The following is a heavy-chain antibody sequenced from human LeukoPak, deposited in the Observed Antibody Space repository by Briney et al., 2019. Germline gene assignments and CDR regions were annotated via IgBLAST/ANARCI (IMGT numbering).Heavy chain of an antibody. J-gene: IGHJ4*02. CDR2: IYLRDSDS. CDR1: EYNFTDYW. V-gene: IGHV5-51*01. D-gene: IGHD6-19*01. CDR3: ARPGWAVAGISHFDY. Sequence: GESLKISCKGSEYNFTDYWIGWVRQMPGKGLEWMGIIYLRDSDSRYSPSFQGQVTISADKSISTAYLQWSSLKASDTAMYYCARPGWAVAGISHFDYWGQGTLVTVSS.